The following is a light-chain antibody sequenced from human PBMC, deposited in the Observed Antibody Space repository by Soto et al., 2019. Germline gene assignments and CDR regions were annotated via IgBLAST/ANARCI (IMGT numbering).Light chain of an antibody. V-gene: IGKV3-20*01. CDR1: QSVSSNF. CDR3: QQYGSSPGT. CDR2: GTS. J-gene: IGKJ2*02. Sequence: EIVLTQSPGTLSLSPGERATLSCRASQSVSSNFLAWYQQKPGQAPKLLISGTSSRATGITDRFSGSGSGTDFTLTISRLEPEDFALYSCQQYGSSPGTFGQGTKMEIK.